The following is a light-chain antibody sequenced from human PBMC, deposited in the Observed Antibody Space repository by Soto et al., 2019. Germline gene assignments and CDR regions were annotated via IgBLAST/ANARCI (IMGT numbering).Light chain of an antibody. V-gene: IGLV2-14*01. CDR1: TSDIHDFNS. J-gene: IGLJ1*01. CDR2: DVN. Sequence: QSVLTQPASVSGSPEQSITISCSGPTSDIHDFNSISWYRHHPGKAPRLIVYDVNKRPSGISPRFSGSKSGLTASLTISGLQGEDEADYFCTSYTAKNTLVFGTGTKVTVL. CDR3: TSYTAKNTLV.